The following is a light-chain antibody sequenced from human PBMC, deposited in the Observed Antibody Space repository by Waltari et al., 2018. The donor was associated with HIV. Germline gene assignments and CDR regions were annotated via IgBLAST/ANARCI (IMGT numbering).Light chain of an antibody. CDR2: SNN. CDR3: AAWDDSLNGWV. V-gene: IGLV1-44*01. CDR1: SSNIRSNT. Sequence: QSVLTQPPSASGTPGQRVTVSCSGSSSNIRSNTVTWFQQLPGTAPKLLIYSNNQRPSGVPDRFSGSKSGTSASLAITGLQSEDEAHYYCAAWDDSLNGWVFGGGTKLTVL. J-gene: IGLJ3*02.